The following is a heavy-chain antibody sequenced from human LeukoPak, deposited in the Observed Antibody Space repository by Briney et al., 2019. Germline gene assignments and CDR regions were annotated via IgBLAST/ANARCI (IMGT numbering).Heavy chain of an antibody. Sequence: NPSQTLSLTCTVSGGSINSDDDFWGWIRQSPGKGLEWIGYIYNTGTTYYNPSLKSRVTISVDTSKNQFSLKLSSVTAADTAVYYCARDSSQLGTDYWGQGTLVTVSS. J-gene: IGHJ4*02. D-gene: IGHD7-27*01. CDR2: IYNTGTT. V-gene: IGHV4-30-4*08. CDR3: ARDSSQLGTDY. CDR1: GGSINSDDDF.